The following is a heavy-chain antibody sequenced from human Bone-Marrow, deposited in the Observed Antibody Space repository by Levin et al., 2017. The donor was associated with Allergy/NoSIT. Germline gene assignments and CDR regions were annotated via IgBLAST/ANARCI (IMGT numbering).Heavy chain of an antibody. CDR3: ARTGPAGHYDYAMDV. CDR1: GFSLRATGMC. J-gene: IGHJ6*02. D-gene: IGHD3-10*01. Sequence: SGPTLVKPTQTLTLTCTFSGFSLRATGMCVTWIRQPPGKALEWLAVIDWDDDKYYNTSLKTRLTISKDTSKNQVVLRMTNMDPVDTATYYCARTGPAGHYDYAMDVWGQGTTVTVSS. CDR2: IDWDDDK. V-gene: IGHV2-70*13.